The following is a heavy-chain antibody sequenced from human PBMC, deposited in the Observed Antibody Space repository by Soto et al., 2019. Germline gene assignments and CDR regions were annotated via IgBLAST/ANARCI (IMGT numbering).Heavy chain of an antibody. CDR2: ISDSGSPI. J-gene: IGHJ5*02. Sequence: PGGSLRLSCAASGFTFSTYEMNWVRQAPGKGLEWVSYISDSGSPIYYADSVKGRFTISRDNAKNSLYLQMNSLRAEDTAVYYCARESYKSGWYHWFDPWGQGTMVTVSS. D-gene: IGHD6-19*01. CDR3: ARESYKSGWYHWFDP. CDR1: GFTFSTYE. V-gene: IGHV3-48*03.